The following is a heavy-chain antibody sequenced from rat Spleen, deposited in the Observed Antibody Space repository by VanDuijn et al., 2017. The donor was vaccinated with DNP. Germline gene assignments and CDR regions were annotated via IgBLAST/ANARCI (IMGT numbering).Heavy chain of an antibody. J-gene: IGHJ3*01. CDR3: ATQGQLGITWFAY. CDR1: GFTFSDYN. V-gene: IGHV5S10*01. Sequence: EVHLVESGGGLLQPGRSLKLSCAASGFTFSDYNMAWVRPAPKKGLEWVSTIIYDGSRTYYRDSVKGRFTSSRDNAKSTLYLQMDSLRSEDTATYYCATQGQLGITWFAYWGQGTLVTVSS. D-gene: IGHD1-10*01. CDR2: IIYDGSRT.